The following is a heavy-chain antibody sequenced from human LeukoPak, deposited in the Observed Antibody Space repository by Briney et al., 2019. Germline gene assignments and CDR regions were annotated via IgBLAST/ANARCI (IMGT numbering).Heavy chain of an antibody. Sequence: ESGPTLVNPTQTLTLTCTFSGFSLSTATMRVSWIRQPPGRALEWLARIDWDDDKFYNTILRTRLTISKDTSKNQVVLTMTNMDPVDTATYYCAREYYHTSGYYFAYFDYWGQGALVTVSS. V-gene: IGHV2-70*04. J-gene: IGHJ4*02. D-gene: IGHD3-22*01. CDR2: IDWDDDK. CDR3: AREYYHTSGYYFAYFDY. CDR1: GFSLSTATMR.